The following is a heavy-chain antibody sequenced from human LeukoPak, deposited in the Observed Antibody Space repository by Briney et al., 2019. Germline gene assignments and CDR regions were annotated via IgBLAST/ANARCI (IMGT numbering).Heavy chain of an antibody. CDR3: ALHDFVDY. CDR2: IIPILGIA. Sequence: SVKVSCKASGGTFSSYAISWVRQAPGQGLEWMGRIIPILGIANYAQKLQGRVTITADKSTSTAYMELSSLRSEDTAVYYCALHDFVDYWGQGTLVTVSS. V-gene: IGHV1-69*04. CDR1: GGTFSSYA. D-gene: IGHD1-1*01. J-gene: IGHJ4*02.